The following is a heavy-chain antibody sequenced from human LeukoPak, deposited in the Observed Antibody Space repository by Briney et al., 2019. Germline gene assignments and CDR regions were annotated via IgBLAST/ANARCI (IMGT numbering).Heavy chain of an antibody. D-gene: IGHD5-18*01. V-gene: IGHV3-23*01. Sequence: PGGSLRLSCVASGFTFSTYAMGWVRPAPGKGLEWVSAISGSGETTYYADSVKGRFTISRENSRHTLYLQMNSLRAEDTAVYYCANPPSTKFPYGNNYGYLFNHWGQGTLVTVSS. CDR1: GFTFSTYA. J-gene: IGHJ4*02. CDR2: ISGSGETT. CDR3: ANPPSTKFPYGNNYGYLFNH.